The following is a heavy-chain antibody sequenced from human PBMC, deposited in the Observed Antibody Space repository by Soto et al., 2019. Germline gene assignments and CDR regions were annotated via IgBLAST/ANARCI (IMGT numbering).Heavy chain of an antibody. CDR1: GFTFSSYA. CDR2: ISGSGGSS. D-gene: IGHD2-2*01. Sequence: PGGSLRLSCAASGFTFSSYAMSWVRQAPGKGLEWVSAISGSGGSSYYADSVKGRFTISRDNSKKTLYLQMNSLRAEDSAVYYCAKDLARMTYCCSTSCPSDAFDIWGQGTMVTVSS. CDR3: AKDLARMTYCCSTSCPSDAFDI. J-gene: IGHJ3*02. V-gene: IGHV3-23*01.